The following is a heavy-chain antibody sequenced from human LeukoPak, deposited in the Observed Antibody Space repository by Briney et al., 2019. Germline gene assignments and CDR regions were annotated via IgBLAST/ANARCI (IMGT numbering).Heavy chain of an antibody. CDR2: ITGDGGST. CDR1: GFTFSSYA. V-gene: IGHV3-64D*09. J-gene: IGHJ4*02. D-gene: IGHD2-15*01. CDR3: LIGCSGGRCSSADFEF. Sequence: PGGSLRLSCSASGFTFSSYAMDWVRQAPGKGLEYLSAITGDGGSTFYADSVKGRFTISRDNSKNTLYLQMSSLRTEDTAVYYCLIGCSGGRCSSADFEFWGQGTLVIVSS.